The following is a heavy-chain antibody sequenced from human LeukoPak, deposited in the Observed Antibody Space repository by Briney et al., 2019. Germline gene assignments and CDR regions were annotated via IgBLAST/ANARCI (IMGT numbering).Heavy chain of an antibody. J-gene: IGHJ5*02. CDR3: AKDSDELIAAAYSWFDP. V-gene: IGHV3-23*01. CDR1: GFTFSSYA. Sequence: GGSLRLSCAASGFTFSSYAMSWVRQAPGKGLEWVSAISGSGGSTYYADSVKGRFTISRDTSKSTLYLQMNSLRAEDTAVYYCAKDSDELIAAAYSWFDPWGQGTLVIVSS. CDR2: ISGSGGST. D-gene: IGHD6-13*01.